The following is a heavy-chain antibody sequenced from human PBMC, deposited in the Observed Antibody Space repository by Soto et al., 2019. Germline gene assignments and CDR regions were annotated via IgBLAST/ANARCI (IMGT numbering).Heavy chain of an antibody. Sequence: EVQLVESGGGLVQPGGSLRLSCAASGFTFSDHYMDWVRQAPGKGLEWVGRTRNKANSYTTEYAASVKGRFIISRDDSKNSLYLQMNSLKTEDTAVYYCARYFYDSSGRYADHAFDIWGQGTMVIVSS. CDR1: GFTFSDHY. CDR2: TRNKANSYTT. D-gene: IGHD3-22*01. J-gene: IGHJ3*02. V-gene: IGHV3-72*01. CDR3: ARYFYDSSGRYADHAFDI.